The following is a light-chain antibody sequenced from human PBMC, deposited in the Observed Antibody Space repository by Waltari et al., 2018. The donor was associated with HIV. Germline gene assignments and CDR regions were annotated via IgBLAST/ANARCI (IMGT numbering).Light chain of an antibody. V-gene: IGLV2-8*01. CDR1: SSDIGGF. J-gene: IGLJ2*01. CDR2: EVT. CDR3: GSYTGDESPDVV. Sequence: QSALTQPPSASGSPGQSVTISCTGTSSDIGGFVSWYQQHSGKAPKLMTYEVTKRPSGVPDRFSGSTSGNTASLTVSGLQAEDEADYYCGSYTGDESPDVVFGEGTKLTVL.